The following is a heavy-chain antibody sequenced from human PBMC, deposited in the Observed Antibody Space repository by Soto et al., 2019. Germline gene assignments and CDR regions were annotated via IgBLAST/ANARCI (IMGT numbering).Heavy chain of an antibody. V-gene: IGHV1-18*01. D-gene: IGHD1-26*01. CDR2: ISAYNGNT. Sequence: ASVKVSCKASGYTFTSYGFSWVRQAPGQGLEWMGWISAYNGNTNYAQKLQGRVTMTTDTSTSTAYMELRSLRSDDTAVYYCARDRGGSYRDAFDIWGQGTMVTVSS. J-gene: IGHJ3*02. CDR3: ARDRGGSYRDAFDI. CDR1: GYTFTSYG.